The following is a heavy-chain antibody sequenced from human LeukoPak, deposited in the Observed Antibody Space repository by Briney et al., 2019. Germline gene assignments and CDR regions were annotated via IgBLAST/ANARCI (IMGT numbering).Heavy chain of an antibody. V-gene: IGHV3-23*01. D-gene: IGHD2-15*01. CDR1: GFTFSSYA. J-gene: IGHJ6*04. CDR3: ARNRLRATATYMDV. Sequence: GGSLRLSCAASGFTFSSYAMSWVRQAPGKGLEWVPAISGSGGSTYYADSVKGRFTISRDNSKNTLYLQMNSLRAVDTAVYYCARNRLRATATYMDVWGKGTTVTVSS. CDR2: ISGSGGST.